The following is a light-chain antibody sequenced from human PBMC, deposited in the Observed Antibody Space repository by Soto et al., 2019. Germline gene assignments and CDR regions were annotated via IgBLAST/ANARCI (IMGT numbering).Light chain of an antibody. V-gene: IGLV2-14*01. Sequence: QSALTQSASVSGSPGQSITISCTGTSSDVGAYNYVSWYQQHPGKAPKLMIYDVSHRPSGVSHRFSGSKSGNTASLTISGLQAEDEADYYCGSYTTSSNYVFGTGTKLTVL. CDR1: SSDVGAYNY. CDR2: DVS. J-gene: IGLJ1*01. CDR3: GSYTTSSNYV.